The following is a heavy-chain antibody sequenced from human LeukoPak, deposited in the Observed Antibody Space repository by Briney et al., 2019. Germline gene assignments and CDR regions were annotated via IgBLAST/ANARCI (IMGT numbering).Heavy chain of an antibody. J-gene: IGHJ6*02. V-gene: IGHV1-18*01. Sequence: ASVKVSCKASGYTFTSYGISWVRQAPGQGLEWMGWISAYNGNTNYAQKLQGRVTMTTDTSTSTAYMELRSLRSDDTAVYYCARRMVRGVLSYYYYGMDVWGQGTTVTVPS. CDR1: GYTFTSYG. D-gene: IGHD3-10*01. CDR3: ARRMVRGVLSYYYYGMDV. CDR2: ISAYNGNT.